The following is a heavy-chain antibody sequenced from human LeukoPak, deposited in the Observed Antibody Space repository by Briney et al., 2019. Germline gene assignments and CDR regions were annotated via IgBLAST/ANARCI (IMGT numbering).Heavy chain of an antibody. V-gene: IGHV5-51*01. D-gene: IGHD5-12*01. Sequence: GESLKISRKGSGYSFTSYWIGWVRQMPGKGLEWMGIIYPGDPDTRYSPSFQGQVTISADKSINTAYLHWSSLKASDTAMYYCARRYSGYEYFEYWGQGTLVTVSS. CDR1: GYSFTSYW. CDR3: ARRYSGYEYFEY. J-gene: IGHJ4*02. CDR2: IYPGDPDT.